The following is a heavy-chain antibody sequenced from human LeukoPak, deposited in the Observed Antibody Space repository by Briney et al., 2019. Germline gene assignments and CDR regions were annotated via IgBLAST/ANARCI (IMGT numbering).Heavy chain of an antibody. CDR2: ISSSSSYI. CDR3: ASLPADYYYGMDV. Sequence: GGSLRLSCAVSGFTFSTYTMNWVRQAPGKGLEWVSSISSSSSYIYYADSVKGRFTISRDNAKNSLYLQMNSLRAEDTAVYYCASLPADYYYGMDVWGQGTTVTVSS. V-gene: IGHV3-21*01. CDR1: GFTFSTYT. J-gene: IGHJ6*02.